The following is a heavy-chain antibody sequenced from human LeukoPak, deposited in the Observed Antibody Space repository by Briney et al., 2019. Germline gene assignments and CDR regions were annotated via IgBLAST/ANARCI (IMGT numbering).Heavy chain of an antibody. CDR3: AKQSNNHYYQKASDY. Sequence: GRSLRLSCAASGFTFSSYTMHWVRRAPGKGLEWVASISDDGNNAYYSDSAKGRLTISRDNSNNTLYLQMNSLRAEYTAVYFCAKQSNNHYYQKASDYWGQGTLVTVSS. CDR2: ISDDGNNA. J-gene: IGHJ4*02. CDR1: GFTFSSYT. D-gene: IGHD1-26*01. V-gene: IGHV3-30-3*01.